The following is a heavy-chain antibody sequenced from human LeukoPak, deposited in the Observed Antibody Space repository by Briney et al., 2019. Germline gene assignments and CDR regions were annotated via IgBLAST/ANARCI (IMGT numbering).Heavy chain of an antibody. J-gene: IGHJ4*02. CDR2: ISSSGSTI. Sequence: GGSLRLSCAASGFAVSSNYMSWIRQAPGKGLEWVSYISSSGSTIYYADSVKGRFTISRDNAKNSLYLQMNSLRAEDTAVYYCARSEGVANNYFDYWGQGTLVTVSS. V-gene: IGHV3-11*01. CDR1: GFAVSSNY. D-gene: IGHD5-12*01. CDR3: ARSEGVANNYFDY.